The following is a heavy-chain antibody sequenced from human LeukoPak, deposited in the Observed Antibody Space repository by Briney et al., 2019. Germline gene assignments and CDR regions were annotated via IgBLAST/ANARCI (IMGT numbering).Heavy chain of an antibody. J-gene: IGHJ3*02. Sequence: GGSLRLSCAASGFTFSSYSMNWVRQAPGKGLEWVSSISSSSSYIYYADSVKGRFTISRDNAKNSLYLQMNSLRAEDTAVYYCARDRLKAFPHAFDIRGQGTMVTVSS. CDR3: ARDRLKAFPHAFDI. CDR2: ISSSSSYI. D-gene: IGHD3-16*01. CDR1: GFTFSSYS. V-gene: IGHV3-21*01.